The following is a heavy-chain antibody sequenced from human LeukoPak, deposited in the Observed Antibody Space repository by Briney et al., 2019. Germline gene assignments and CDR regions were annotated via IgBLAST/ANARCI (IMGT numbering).Heavy chain of an antibody. CDR2: IYYSGST. V-gene: IGHV4-39*01. CDR1: GGSISSSSYY. J-gene: IGHJ4*02. CDR3: ARQRGSGWYHPHLF. D-gene: IGHD6-19*01. Sequence: SETLSLTCTVSGGSISSSSYYWGWIRQPPGKGLEWIGSIYYSGSTYYNPSLKSRVTISVDTSKNQFSLKLSSVTAADTAVYYCARQRGSGWYHPHLFWGQGILVTVSS.